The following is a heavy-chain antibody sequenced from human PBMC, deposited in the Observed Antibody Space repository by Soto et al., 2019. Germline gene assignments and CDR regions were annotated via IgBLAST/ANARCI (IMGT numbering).Heavy chain of an antibody. Sequence: EVQLVESGGGLVQPGGSLRLSCAASGFTFSSYSMNWVRQAPGKGLEWVSYISSSSSTIYYADSVKGRFTISRDNAKNSLYLQMNSLRADDTAVYYCARDGKTPSRAYYYYYYMDVWGKGTTVTVSS. CDR2: ISSSSSTI. CDR3: ARDGKTPSRAYYYYYYMDV. D-gene: IGHD1-26*01. V-gene: IGHV3-48*01. J-gene: IGHJ6*03. CDR1: GFTFSSYS.